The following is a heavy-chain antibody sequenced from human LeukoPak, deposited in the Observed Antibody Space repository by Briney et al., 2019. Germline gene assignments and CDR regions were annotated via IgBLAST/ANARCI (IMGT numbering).Heavy chain of an antibody. CDR1: GYTFTGYY. D-gene: IGHD5-24*01. Sequence: GASVKVSCKASGYTFTGYYMHWVRQAPGQGLEWMGWINPNSGGTNYAQKFQGRVTMTRDTSISTAYMELSRLRSDDTAVYYCASLAGGRDGYKSAFDIWGQGTMVTVSS. CDR3: ASLAGGRDGYKSAFDI. J-gene: IGHJ3*02. CDR2: INPNSGGT. V-gene: IGHV1-2*02.